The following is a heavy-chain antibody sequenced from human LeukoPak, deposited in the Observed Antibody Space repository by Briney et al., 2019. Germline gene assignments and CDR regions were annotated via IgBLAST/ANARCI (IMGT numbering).Heavy chain of an antibody. CDR3: ADPPSDY. Sequence: GGSLRLSCAASGFNFNGKWMTWVRQAPGKGLVWVANINQDGSEKYYVDSVKGRFTISRDNAKNSLYLEMSGLRAEDTAVYYCADPPSDYWGQGTLVAVSS. V-gene: IGHV3-7*01. J-gene: IGHJ4*02. CDR2: INQDGSEK. CDR1: GFNFNGKW.